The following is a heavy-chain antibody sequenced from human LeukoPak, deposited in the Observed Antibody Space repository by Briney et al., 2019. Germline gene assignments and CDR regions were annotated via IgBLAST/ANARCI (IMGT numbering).Heavy chain of an antibody. D-gene: IGHD6-6*01. J-gene: IGHJ6*03. CDR2: IIPIFGTG. Sequence: SVKVSCKASGGTFSSYAISWVRQAPGQGLEWMGGIIPIFGTGNYAQKFQGRVTITTDESTSTAYMELSSLRSEDTAVYYCARDRPPRIAARLHYYYYYMDVWGKGTTVTVSS. CDR1: GGTFSSYA. V-gene: IGHV1-69*05. CDR3: ARDRPPRIAARLHYYYYYMDV.